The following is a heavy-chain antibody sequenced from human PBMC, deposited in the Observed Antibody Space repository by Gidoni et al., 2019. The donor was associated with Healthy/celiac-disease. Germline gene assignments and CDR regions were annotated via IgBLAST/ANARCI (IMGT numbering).Heavy chain of an antibody. J-gene: IGHJ4*02. V-gene: IGHV3-30-3*01. D-gene: IGHD6-13*01. Sequence: QVQPVESGGGVVQPGRSLTLPCAASGFTFRSYAVHCVRQAPGKGLEWVAVISYDGSNKYYADSVKGRFTISRDISKNTLYLQMNSLRAEDTAVYYCARDPVLIAAAGNIDYWGQGTLVTVSS. CDR2: ISYDGSNK. CDR3: ARDPVLIAAAGNIDY. CDR1: GFTFRSYA.